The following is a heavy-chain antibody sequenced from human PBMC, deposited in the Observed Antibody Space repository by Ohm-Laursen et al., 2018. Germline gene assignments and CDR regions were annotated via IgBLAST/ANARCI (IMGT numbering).Heavy chain of an antibody. J-gene: IGHJ3*02. CDR3: ARAYGDYDAFDI. D-gene: IGHD4-17*01. Sequence: ASVKVSCNASGYTFTSYYMHWVRQAPGQGLEWMGIINPSGGSTTYAQKFQGRVTMTRDTSTSTVYMELSSLRSEDTAVYYCARAYGDYDAFDIWGQGTMVTVSS. CDR1: GYTFTSYY. CDR2: INPSGGST. V-gene: IGHV1-46*01.